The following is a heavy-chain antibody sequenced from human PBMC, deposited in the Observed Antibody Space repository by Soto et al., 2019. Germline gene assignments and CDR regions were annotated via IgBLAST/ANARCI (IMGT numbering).Heavy chain of an antibody. Sequence: PGGSLRLSCAASGFSFSNYAMNWVRQAPGKGLEWVSAISAGGSNTNYADSVKGRFTISSDNSKNTLYLQMNGLRADDTAVYYCAKEYSTSFDYWGQGTPVTVPS. CDR3: AKEYSTSFDY. CDR2: ISAGGSNT. CDR1: GFSFSNYA. D-gene: IGHD6-6*01. V-gene: IGHV3-23*01. J-gene: IGHJ4*02.